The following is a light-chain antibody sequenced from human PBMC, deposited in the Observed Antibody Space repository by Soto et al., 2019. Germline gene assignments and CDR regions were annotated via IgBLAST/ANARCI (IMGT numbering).Light chain of an antibody. Sequence: EIILTQSPASLSVSPGERATLSCRASQSVNNNLAWYQQKRGQALRLLIYGASTRATGISGRFRGSGSGTEFTLTITSLQSEDFAVYFCQQYNNWPPDTFGQGTKLEIK. V-gene: IGKV3-15*01. CDR3: QQYNNWPPDT. CDR2: GAS. CDR1: QSVNNN. J-gene: IGKJ2*01.